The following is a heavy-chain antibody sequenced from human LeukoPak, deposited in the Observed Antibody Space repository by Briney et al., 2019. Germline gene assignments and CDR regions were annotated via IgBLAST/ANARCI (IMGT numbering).Heavy chain of an antibody. Sequence: GGSLRLSCAASGFTFSSYAMSGVRQAPGKELEWVSALSGSGGSTYYADSVQGRFTISRDNSKNTLYLQMNSLRAEDTAVYYCAKDASPDIVVVQAAWSVWGQGTTVTVSS. CDR3: AKDASPDIVVVQAAWSV. CDR2: LSGSGGST. D-gene: IGHD2-2*01. CDR1: GFTFSSYA. J-gene: IGHJ6*02. V-gene: IGHV3-23*01.